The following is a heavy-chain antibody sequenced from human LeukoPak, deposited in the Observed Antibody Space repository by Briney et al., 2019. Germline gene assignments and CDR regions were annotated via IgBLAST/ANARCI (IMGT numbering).Heavy chain of an antibody. Sequence: PSETLSLTCTVSGGSISSYYWSWIRQPPGKGLEWIGYSGSTNYNPSLKSRVTISVDTSKNQFSLKLSSVTAADTAVYYCARDSVRVRGAYSDHWGQGTLVTVSS. V-gene: IGHV4-59*01. D-gene: IGHD3-10*01. CDR2: SGST. J-gene: IGHJ4*02. CDR3: ARDSVRVRGAYSDH. CDR1: GGSISSYY.